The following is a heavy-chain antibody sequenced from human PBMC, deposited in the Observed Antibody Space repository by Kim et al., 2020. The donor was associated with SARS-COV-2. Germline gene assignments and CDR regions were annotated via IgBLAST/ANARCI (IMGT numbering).Heavy chain of an antibody. J-gene: IGHJ5*02. V-gene: IGHV4-4*07. Sequence: SETLSHTCTVSGGSISSYYWSWIRQPAGKGLEWIGRIYTSGSTNYNPSLKSRVTMSVDTSKNQFSLKLSSVTAADTAVYYCARDRQEVWNDSEGLDPWGQGTLVTVSS. CDR1: GGSISSYY. CDR2: IYTSGST. CDR3: ARDRQEVWNDSEGLDP. D-gene: IGHD1-1*01.